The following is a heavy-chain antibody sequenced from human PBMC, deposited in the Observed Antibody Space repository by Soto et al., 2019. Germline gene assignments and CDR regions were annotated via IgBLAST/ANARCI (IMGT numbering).Heavy chain of an antibody. CDR3: AREDVQLPPYGMDV. Sequence: EVQLVESGGGLVQPGGSLRLSCAASGFTFSSYWMHWVRQAPGKGLVWVSRINSDGSSTSYADSVKGRFTISRYNAKNTLYLYMNSLRAEDTDVYYCAREDVQLPPYGMDVWGQGTTVTVSS. V-gene: IGHV3-74*01. CDR1: GFTFSSYW. CDR2: INSDGSST. J-gene: IGHJ6*02. D-gene: IGHD2-2*01.